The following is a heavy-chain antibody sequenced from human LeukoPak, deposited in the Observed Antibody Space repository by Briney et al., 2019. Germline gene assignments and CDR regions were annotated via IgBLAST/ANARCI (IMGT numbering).Heavy chain of an antibody. V-gene: IGHV3-7*01. CDR2: IKQDGSEK. J-gene: IGHJ3*02. CDR3: ARDVPAYGGNPDAFDI. D-gene: IGHD4-23*01. CDR1: GFTFSTYW. Sequence: PGGSLRLSRAASGFTFSTYWMSWVRQAPGKGLEWVANIKQDGSEKYYVDSVKGRFTISRDNAKNSLYLQMNSLRAEDTAVYYCARDVPAYGGNPDAFDIWGQGTMVTVSS.